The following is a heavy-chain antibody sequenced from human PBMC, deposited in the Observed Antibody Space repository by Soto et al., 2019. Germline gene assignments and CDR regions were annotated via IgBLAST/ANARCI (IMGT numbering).Heavy chain of an antibody. CDR3: ARGVAYYYYYGMDV. Sequence: QVQLQESGPGLVKPSETLSLTCTVSGDSVSNGNSYWSWIRQPPGKGLEWIGYTYYSGSTNYNPSLKSRVTISVYTSKNQFSLRLSSVTAADTAVYYCARGVAYYYYYGMDVWGQGTTVTVSS. CDR2: TYYSGST. CDR1: GDSVSNGNSY. J-gene: IGHJ6*02. V-gene: IGHV4-61*01.